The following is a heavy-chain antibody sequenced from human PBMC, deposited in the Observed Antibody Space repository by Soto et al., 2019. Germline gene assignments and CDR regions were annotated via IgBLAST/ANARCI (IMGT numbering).Heavy chain of an antibody. D-gene: IGHD1-7*01. CDR1: GFTFSSYA. CDR2: ISGSGGST. Sequence: GGSLRLSCAASGFTFSSYAMSWVRQAPGKGLEWVSAISGSGGSTYYADSVKGRFTISRDNSKNTLYLQMNSLRAEDTAVYYCAKDFVHTNWNLSPHAFDIWGQGTMVTVSS. J-gene: IGHJ3*02. V-gene: IGHV3-23*01. CDR3: AKDFVHTNWNLSPHAFDI.